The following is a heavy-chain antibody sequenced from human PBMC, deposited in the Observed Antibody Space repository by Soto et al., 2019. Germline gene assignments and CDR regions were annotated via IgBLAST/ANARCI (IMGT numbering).Heavy chain of an antibody. V-gene: IGHV1-69*12. Sequence: QVQLVQSGAEVKKPGSSVKVSCKASVGTFSSYAISWVRQAPGQGLEWMAGIIPLFGTADYAQKFQGRVTITADESTSTAYMELSSLRSEDTAMYYCASNYGDYRYYYGMDVWGQGTTVTVSS. CDR1: VGTFSSYA. CDR3: ASNYGDYRYYYGMDV. CDR2: IIPLFGTA. D-gene: IGHD4-17*01. J-gene: IGHJ6*02.